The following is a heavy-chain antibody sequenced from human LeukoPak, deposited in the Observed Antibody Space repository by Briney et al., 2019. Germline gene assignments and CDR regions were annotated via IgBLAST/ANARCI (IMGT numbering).Heavy chain of an antibody. V-gene: IGHV4-59*01. D-gene: IGHD2-15*01. CDR2: IYYSGST. J-gene: IGHJ1*01. Sequence: SETLSLTCTVSGGSISSYYWSWIRQPPGKGLEWIGYIYYSGSTNYNPSLKSRVTISVDTSKNQFSLKLSSVTAADTAVYYCARDHCSGGSCYWSYFQHWGQGTLVTVSS. CDR1: GGSISSYY. CDR3: ARDHCSGGSCYWSYFQH.